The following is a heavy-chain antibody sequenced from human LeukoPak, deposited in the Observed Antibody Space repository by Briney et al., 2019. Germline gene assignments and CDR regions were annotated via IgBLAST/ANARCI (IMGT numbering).Heavy chain of an antibody. CDR1: VGTFSSDA. CDR2: SIPIFGTA. Sequence: ASVTGSCKASVGTFSSDAINWVRQAPGQGLEWMGGSIPIFGTANYAQKCQGRVTITADESTRTAYMELSRLRSEDTAVYYCARPVTMIVVVNSRKGAFDIWGQGTMVTVSS. J-gene: IGHJ3*02. D-gene: IGHD3-22*01. V-gene: IGHV1-69*13. CDR3: ARPVTMIVVVNSRKGAFDI.